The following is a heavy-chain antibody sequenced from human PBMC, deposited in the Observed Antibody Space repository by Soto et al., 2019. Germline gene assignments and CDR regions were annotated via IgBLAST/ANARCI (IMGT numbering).Heavy chain of an antibody. CDR3: ARGYCSSTSCYTEYFQH. V-gene: IGHV4-61*01. J-gene: IGHJ1*01. Sequence: SETLSLTCIVSGDSVTSGSYYWTWLRQPPGKGLEWIGYISYTGRTNYNPSLQSRVTISVDTSKNQFSLKLSSVTAEETAVYYCARGYCSSTSCYTEYFQHWGQGTLVTVSS. D-gene: IGHD2-2*02. CDR2: ISYTGRT. CDR1: GDSVTSGSYY.